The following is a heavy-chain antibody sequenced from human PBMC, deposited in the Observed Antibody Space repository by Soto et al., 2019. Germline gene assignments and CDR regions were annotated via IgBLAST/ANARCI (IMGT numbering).Heavy chain of an antibody. D-gene: IGHD3-22*01. CDR3: ARLWDYYDRSGYYPPYLGGFDY. CDR2: LNPSGGST. J-gene: IGHJ4*02. V-gene: IGHV1-46*01. Sequence: QVQLVQSGAEVKKPGASVKVSCKASGYTFTSYYMHWVRQAPGQGLERMGILNPSGGSTSYAQKFQGRVTMTRDTSTSTVYMELSSLRSEDTAVYYCARLWDYYDRSGYYPPYLGGFDYWGQGTLVTVSS. CDR1: GYTFTSYY.